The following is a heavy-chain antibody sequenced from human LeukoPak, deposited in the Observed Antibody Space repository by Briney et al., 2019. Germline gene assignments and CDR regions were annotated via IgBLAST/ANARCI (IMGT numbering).Heavy chain of an antibody. D-gene: IGHD1-26*01. CDR1: GFTFTSYA. J-gene: IGHJ4*02. CDR3: AKGRVVGASYYFDY. V-gene: IGHV3-23*01. Sequence: GGSLRLSCAASGFTFTSYAMNWVRQAPGKGLEWVSGISGSGGSTYYADSVKGRFTISRDNSKNTLYLQMNSLRAEDTAVYYCAKGRVVGASYYFDYWGQGTLVTVSS. CDR2: ISGSGGST.